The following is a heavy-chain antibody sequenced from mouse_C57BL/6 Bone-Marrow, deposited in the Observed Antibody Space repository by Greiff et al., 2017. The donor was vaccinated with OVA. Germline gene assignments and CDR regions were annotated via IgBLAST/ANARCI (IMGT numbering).Heavy chain of an antibody. D-gene: IGHD2-4*01. CDR2: INPGSGGT. CDR3: ARVYYDYDDGSYWYFDV. Sequence: VQRVESGAELVRPGTSVKVSCKASGYAFTNYLIEWVKQRPGQGLEWIGVINPGSGGTNYNEKFKGKATLTADKSSSTAYMQLSSLTSEDSAVYFCARVYYDYDDGSYWYFDVWGTGTTVTVSS. CDR1: GYAFTNYL. V-gene: IGHV1-54*01. J-gene: IGHJ1*03.